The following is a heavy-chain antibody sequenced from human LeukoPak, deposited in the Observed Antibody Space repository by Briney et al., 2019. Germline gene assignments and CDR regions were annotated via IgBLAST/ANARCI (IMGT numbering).Heavy chain of an antibody. V-gene: IGHV4-34*01. CDR2: INHSGST. D-gene: IGHD3-10*01. Sequence: SETLSLTCAVYGGSFSGYYWSWIRQPPGKGLEWIEEINHSGSTNYNPSLKSRVTISVDTSKNQFSLKLSSVTAADTAVYYCARGRYYYGSGTKNFDYWGQGTLVTVSS. J-gene: IGHJ4*02. CDR3: ARGRYYYGSGTKNFDY. CDR1: GGSFSGYY.